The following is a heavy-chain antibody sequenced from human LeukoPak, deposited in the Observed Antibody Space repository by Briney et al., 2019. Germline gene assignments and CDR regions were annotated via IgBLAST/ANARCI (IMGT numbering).Heavy chain of an antibody. Sequence: GGSLRLSCAASGFTFSSYVMSWVRQAPGKGLEWVSGISGSGGSTDYADSVKGRFTTSRDNSKNTLFLQMNSLRADDTAVYYCAKTYGLDFDYWGQGTLVTVSS. CDR3: AKTYGLDFDY. D-gene: IGHD2-8*01. CDR2: ISGSGGST. J-gene: IGHJ4*02. CDR1: GFTFSSYV. V-gene: IGHV3-23*01.